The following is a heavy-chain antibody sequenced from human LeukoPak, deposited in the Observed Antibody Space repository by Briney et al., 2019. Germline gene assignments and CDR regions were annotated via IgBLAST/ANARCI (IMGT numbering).Heavy chain of an antibody. V-gene: IGHV3-30-3*01. CDR1: GFNFSYYT. CDR2: ISYDGSNK. D-gene: IGHD6-6*01. J-gene: IGHJ6*02. Sequence: GGSLRLSCAASGFNFSYYTMDWVRQAPGKGLEWVAVISYDGSNKYYADSVKGRFTISRDNSKNTVFLQMNSLRIEDTAVYYCARSSNHYYGMDVWGQGTTVTVSS. CDR3: ARSSNHYYGMDV.